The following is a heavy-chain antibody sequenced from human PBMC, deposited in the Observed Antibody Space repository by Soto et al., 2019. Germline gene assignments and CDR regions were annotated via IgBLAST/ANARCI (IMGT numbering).Heavy chain of an antibody. Sequence: GGSLRLSCAASGFTFSSYAMSWVRQAPGKGLGWVSAISGSGGSTYYADSVKGRFTISRDNSKNTLYLQMNSLRAEDTAVYYCAKDVYYYDSSGYLRFDYWGQGTLVTVSS. D-gene: IGHD3-22*01. J-gene: IGHJ4*02. CDR1: GFTFSSYA. CDR3: AKDVYYYDSSGYLRFDY. V-gene: IGHV3-23*01. CDR2: ISGSGGST.